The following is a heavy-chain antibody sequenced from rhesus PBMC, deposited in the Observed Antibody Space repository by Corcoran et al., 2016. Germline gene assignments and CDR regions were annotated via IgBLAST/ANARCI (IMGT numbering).Heavy chain of an antibody. J-gene: IGHJ4*01. Sequence: QVQLQESGPGLVKPSETLSLTCAVSGYSISGGYYWGWIRQPPGKGLEWIGSIYGSGGSNYLNPSLKSRVTLSVDTSKNQFSLKLSSVTAADTAVYYCAREYSGYSYFDYWGQGVLVTVSS. CDR3: AREYSGYSYFDY. CDR2: IYGSGGSN. CDR1: GYSISGGYY. V-gene: IGHV4S14*01. D-gene: IGHD5-24*01.